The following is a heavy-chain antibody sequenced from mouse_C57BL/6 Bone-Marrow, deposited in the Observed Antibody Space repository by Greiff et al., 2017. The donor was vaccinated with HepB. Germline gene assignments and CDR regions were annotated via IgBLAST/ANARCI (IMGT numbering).Heavy chain of an antibody. CDR1: GFTFNTYA. J-gene: IGHJ4*01. D-gene: IGHD1-1*01. CDR3: VREYSGITTVVDAMDY. CDR2: IRSKSSNYAT. V-gene: IGHV10-3*01. Sequence: EVKLVESGGGLVQPKGSLKLSCAASGFTFNTYAMHWVRQAPGKGLEWVARIRSKSSNYATYYADSVKDRFTISRDDSQSMLYLQMNNLKTEDTAMYYCVREYSGITTVVDAMDYWGQGTSVTVSS.